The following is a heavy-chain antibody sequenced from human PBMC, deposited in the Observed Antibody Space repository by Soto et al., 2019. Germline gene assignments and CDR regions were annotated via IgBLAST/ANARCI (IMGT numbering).Heavy chain of an antibody. J-gene: IGHJ6*02. V-gene: IGHV4-59*01. D-gene: IGHD1-26*01. CDR2: IYYSGST. CDR3: ARDRLAGATFNYYYGMDV. CDR1: GGSISSYY. Sequence: PSETLSLTCTVSGGSISSYYWSWIRQPPGKGLEWIGYIYYSGSTNYNPSLKSRVTISVDTSKNQFSLKLSSVTAADTAVYYCARDRLAGATFNYYYGMDVWGQGTTVTVSS.